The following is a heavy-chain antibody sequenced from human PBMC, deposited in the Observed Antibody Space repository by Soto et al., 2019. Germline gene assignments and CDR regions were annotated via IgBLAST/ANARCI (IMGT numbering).Heavy chain of an antibody. J-gene: IGHJ4*02. D-gene: IGHD4-17*01. CDR3: ARWEDDCGGKWGFEC. V-gene: IGHV3-33*01. CDR1: GFTFSSYG. CDR2: IWYDGSNK. Sequence: QVQLVESGGGVVQPGRPLRLSCAASGFTFSSYGMHWVRQAPGKGLEWVAVIWYDGSNKYYADSVKGRFPISRDNSKNTLYRQRNSLRAEDTAVYYCARWEDDCGGKWGFECWGQGTLVTVS.